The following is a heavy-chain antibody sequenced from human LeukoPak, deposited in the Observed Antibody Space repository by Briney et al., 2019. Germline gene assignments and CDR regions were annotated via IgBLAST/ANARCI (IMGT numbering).Heavy chain of an antibody. CDR1: GYSFTSYW. Sequence: GESLKISCKGSGYSFTSYWIGWVRQMPGKGLEWMVIINPGDSDTRYSPSFQGQVTISADKSINTAYLQWSSLKASDTAMYYCARGPHTPGYSSGRNYFQHWGQGTLVTVSS. CDR2: INPGDSDT. J-gene: IGHJ1*01. CDR3: ARGPHTPGYSSGRNYFQH. D-gene: IGHD6-19*01. V-gene: IGHV5-51*01.